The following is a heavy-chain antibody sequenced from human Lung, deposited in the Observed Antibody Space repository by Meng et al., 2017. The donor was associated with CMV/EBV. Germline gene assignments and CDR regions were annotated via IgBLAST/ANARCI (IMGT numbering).Heavy chain of an antibody. D-gene: IGHD2-21*02. CDR3: VTDDLCSGGDCSVGY. CDR2: FDPEDGET. V-gene: IGHV1-24*01. CDR1: GYSLTELS. Sequence: ASVXVSXKVSGYSLTELSIQWVRQAPGKGLEWMGGFDPEDGETIYAQKFQGRVTMTEDTSTNTAYMELSNLRSDDTAVYYYVTDDLCSGGDCSVGYWGQGXLVTVS. J-gene: IGHJ4*02.